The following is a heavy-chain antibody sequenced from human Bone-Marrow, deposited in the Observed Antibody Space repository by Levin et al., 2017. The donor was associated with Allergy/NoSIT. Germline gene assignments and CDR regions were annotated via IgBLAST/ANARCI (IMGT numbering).Heavy chain of an antibody. J-gene: IGHJ4*02. CDR1: GYTFTGYH. D-gene: IGHD3-10*01. CDR2: IKPDTGGT. CDR3: ARGPFRGVTYFDF. Sequence: EASVKVSCKASGYTFTGYHIHWVRQAPGQGLEWMGWIKPDTGGTNYAQKFQGRVTMTRDTSISTAYMELSRLRSDDTALYFCARGPFRGVTYFDFWGQGTLFTVSS. V-gene: IGHV1-2*02.